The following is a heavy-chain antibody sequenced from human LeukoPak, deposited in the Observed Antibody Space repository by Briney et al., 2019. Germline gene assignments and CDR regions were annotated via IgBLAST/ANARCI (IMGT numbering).Heavy chain of an antibody. CDR3: ARDNFDY. V-gene: IGHV1-8*01. CDR1: GYTFSTYD. CDR2: LNPNSGNT. J-gene: IGHJ4*02. Sequence: ASVKVSCKASGYTFSTYDINWVRQATGQGLEWMGWLNPNSGNTGFAQKFQGRVTMTRNTSISTAYMELSSLRSDDTAVYYCARDNFDYWGQGTLVTVSS.